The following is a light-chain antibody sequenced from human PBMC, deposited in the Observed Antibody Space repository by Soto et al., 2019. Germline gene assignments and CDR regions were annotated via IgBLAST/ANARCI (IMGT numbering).Light chain of an antibody. J-gene: IGKJ1*01. Sequence: EIVLTHSPCTLSLSPVERATLSCRASQSVSSSYLAWYQQKPGQAPRLLIYGASSRATGIPDRFSGSGSGTDFTLTISRLEPEDFAVYYCQQYNNWPWTFGQGTKVDIK. CDR3: QQYNNWPWT. V-gene: IGKV3-20*01. CDR1: QSVSSSY. CDR2: GAS.